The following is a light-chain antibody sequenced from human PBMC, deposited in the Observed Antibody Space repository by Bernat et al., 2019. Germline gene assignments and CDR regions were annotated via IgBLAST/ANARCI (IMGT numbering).Light chain of an antibody. CDR1: QSVSTGY. CDR2: GAS. V-gene: IGKV3-20*01. CDR3: QQYSTSPPELT. J-gene: IGKJ4*01. Sequence: EIVLTQSPGTLSLSPGERATLSCRASQSVSTGYLAWYQQKPGQPPRLLIYGASSRATGIPDRFSASGSGTDFTFTISRLGPEDFAVYYCQQYSTSPPELTFGGGNKVEIK.